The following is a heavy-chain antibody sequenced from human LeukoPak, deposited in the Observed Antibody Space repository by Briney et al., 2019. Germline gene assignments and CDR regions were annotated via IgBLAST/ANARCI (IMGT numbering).Heavy chain of an antibody. J-gene: IGHJ4*02. CDR2: INSDGNGI. Sequence: GGSLRLSCAASGVTFSSYWMHWVRQAPGKGLVWVSRINSDGNGISYADSVKGRFTISRDNAKNTLYLQMNSLRAEDTAVYYCARDPGLYSNGWEYYFDSWGQGTLVTVSS. D-gene: IGHD6-19*01. CDR3: ARDPGLYSNGWEYYFDS. V-gene: IGHV3-74*01. CDR1: GVTFSSYW.